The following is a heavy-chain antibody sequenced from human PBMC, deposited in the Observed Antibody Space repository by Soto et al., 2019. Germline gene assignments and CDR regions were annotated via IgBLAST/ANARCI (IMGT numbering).Heavy chain of an antibody. V-gene: IGHV5-51*01. CDR3: ARLYGDYEDLEYFQH. CDR1: GYSFTSYW. Sequence: GESLKISCKGSGYSFTSYWIGWVRQMPGKGLEWMGIIYPGDSDTGYSPSFQGQVTISADKSISTAYLQWSSLKASDTAMYYCARLYGDYEDLEYFQHWGQGTLVTVSS. J-gene: IGHJ1*01. D-gene: IGHD4-17*01. CDR2: IYPGDSDT.